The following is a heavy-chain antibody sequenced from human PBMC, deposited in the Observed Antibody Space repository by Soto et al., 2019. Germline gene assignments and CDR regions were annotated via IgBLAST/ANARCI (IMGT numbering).Heavy chain of an antibody. J-gene: IGHJ5*02. Sequence: SQTLSLTCAISGDSVSSKTAAWNWIRQSPSRGLEWLGRTYFRSKWYNDYAISVKSRITINPDTSKNQFSLLLNSVTPEDTAVYYGGRVAFDRFVHWFDPWGQGTLVTVSS. D-gene: IGHD3-16*02. V-gene: IGHV6-1*01. CDR3: GRVAFDRFVHWFDP. CDR1: GDSVSSKTAA. CDR2: TYFRSKWYN.